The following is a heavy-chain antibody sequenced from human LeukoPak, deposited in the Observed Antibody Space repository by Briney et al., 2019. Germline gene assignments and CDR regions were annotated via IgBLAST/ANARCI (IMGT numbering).Heavy chain of an antibody. D-gene: IGHD5-18*01. CDR3: ASLPRYTYGIFDY. CDR1: GGSISSGGYY. Sequence: SQTLSLTCTVSGGSISSGGYYWSWIRQHPGNGLEWLGYIYYSGSTYYNPSLKSRVTISVDTSKNQFSLKLSSVTAADTAVYYCASLPRYTYGIFDYWGQGTLVTVSS. J-gene: IGHJ4*02. V-gene: IGHV4-31*03. CDR2: IYYSGST.